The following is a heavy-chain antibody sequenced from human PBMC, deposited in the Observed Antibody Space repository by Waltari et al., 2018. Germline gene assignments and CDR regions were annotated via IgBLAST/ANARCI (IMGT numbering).Heavy chain of an antibody. J-gene: IGHJ4*02. CDR2: IYSGGST. D-gene: IGHD6-13*01. CDR1: GFTVSSNY. V-gene: IGHV3-53*02. Sequence: EVQLVETGGGLIQPGGSLRLSCAASGFTVSSNYMRWVRQAPGKGLEWVSVIYSGGSTYYADSVKGRFTISRDNSKNTLYLQMNSLRAEDTAVYYCARGTYSSSWYDYWGQGTLVTVSS. CDR3: ARGTYSSSWYDY.